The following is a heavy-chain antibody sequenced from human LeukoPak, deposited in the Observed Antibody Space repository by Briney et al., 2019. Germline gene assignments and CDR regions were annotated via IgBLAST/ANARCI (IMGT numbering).Heavy chain of an antibody. D-gene: IGHD6-19*01. J-gene: IGHJ4*02. V-gene: IGHV3-7*01. CDR3: ARALYVSGWYYFDY. CDR1: GFTFSRYW. Sequence: GGSLRLSCAAAGFTFSRYWMSWVRQATGKGLECVAKIKEDGSEAHYVDSVKGRFTISRDNAKNSLYLQMNSLRAEDTAVYYCARALYVSGWYYFDYWGQGTLVTVSS. CDR2: IKEDGSEA.